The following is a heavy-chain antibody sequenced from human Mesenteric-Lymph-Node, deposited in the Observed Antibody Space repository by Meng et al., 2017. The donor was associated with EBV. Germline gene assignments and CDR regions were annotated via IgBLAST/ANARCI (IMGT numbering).Heavy chain of an antibody. J-gene: IGHJ5*02. CDR2: VYYSGST. D-gene: IGHD5-24*01. Sequence: QVQLQESGPGLVQPSXXLSLTCAXSGGSISSGGFYWSWIRQPPGRGLEWIGYVYYSGSTDYNPSLKSRVTISLDTSMKHFSLMLNSVTAADTAIYYCARGKGNREGTNDEWFDPWGQGILVTVSS. CDR1: GGSISSGGFY. V-gene: IGHV4-61*08. CDR3: ARGKGNREGTNDEWFDP.